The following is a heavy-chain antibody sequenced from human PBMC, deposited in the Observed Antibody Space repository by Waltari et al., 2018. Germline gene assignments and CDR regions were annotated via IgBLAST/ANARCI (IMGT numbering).Heavy chain of an antibody. Sequence: EVQLVESGGGLVQPGGSLRLSCAASGFPFSSYSMNWVRQAPGKGLEWVSYISSSSSTIYYADSVKGRFTISRDNAKNSLYLQMNSLRAEDTAVYYCARVKRYSSSSLGYWGQGTLVTVSS. J-gene: IGHJ4*02. CDR1: GFPFSSYS. CDR2: ISSSSSTI. D-gene: IGHD6-6*01. CDR3: ARVKRYSSSSLGY. V-gene: IGHV3-48*04.